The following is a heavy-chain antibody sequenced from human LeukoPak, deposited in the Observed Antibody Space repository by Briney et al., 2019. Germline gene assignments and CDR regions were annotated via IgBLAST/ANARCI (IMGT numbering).Heavy chain of an antibody. Sequence: GGSLRLSCAASGFTFSSYTMNWVRQAPGKGLEWVSSISSSSSYIYYVDSVKGRFTISRDNTKNSLYLQMNTMRVEDTALYYCARGAGSGWSGWFDSWGQGTLVIVSS. CDR1: GFTFSSYT. J-gene: IGHJ5*01. D-gene: IGHD6-19*01. V-gene: IGHV3-21*04. CDR2: ISSSSSYI. CDR3: ARGAGSGWSGWFDS.